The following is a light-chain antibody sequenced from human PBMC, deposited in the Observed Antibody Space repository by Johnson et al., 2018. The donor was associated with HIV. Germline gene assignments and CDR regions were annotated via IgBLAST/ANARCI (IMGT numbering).Light chain of an antibody. CDR2: DNN. CDR1: SSNIGNNY. CDR3: GTWDSSLSAYYV. J-gene: IGLJ1*01. Sequence: QSVLTQPPSVSAAPGQKVTISCSGSSSNIGNNYVSWYQQLPGTAPKLLIYDNNKRPSGIPDRFSGSKSGTSATLGITRLQNGDEADYYCGTWDSSLSAYYVFGTGTKVTVL. V-gene: IGLV1-51*01.